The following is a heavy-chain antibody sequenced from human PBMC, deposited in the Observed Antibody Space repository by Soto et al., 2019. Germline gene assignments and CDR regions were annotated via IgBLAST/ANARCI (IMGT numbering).Heavy chain of an antibody. J-gene: IGHJ4*02. CDR1: GGYINTFC. D-gene: IGHD5-18*01. CDR3: AREGSYIAYNFAHGIQLWSFDF. V-gene: IGHV4-4*07. Sequence: PSATLSLTRTVSGGYINTFCWSWVRQPARKGLYWIVRIFSSGITSFNPSLESRVAMSVDTFKNPFSLNLRSVTAADMAVYYCAREGSYIAYNFAHGIQLWSFDFWGQGGLVSVSS. CDR2: IFSSGIT.